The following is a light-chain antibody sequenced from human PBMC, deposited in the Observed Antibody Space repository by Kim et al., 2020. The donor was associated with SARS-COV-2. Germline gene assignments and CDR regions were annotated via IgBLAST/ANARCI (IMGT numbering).Light chain of an antibody. CDR3: QHYDSYSRT. Sequence: DIQMIQSPSTLSASVGDRVIVTCRASQDVNVWLAWYQQKPGTAPKLLIYAASRLERGVPSRFSGSGSGTEFTLTIDNLQPDDFTTYYCQHYDSYSRTFGQGTKVDIK. CDR1: QDVNVW. V-gene: IGKV1-5*01. J-gene: IGKJ1*01. CDR2: AAS.